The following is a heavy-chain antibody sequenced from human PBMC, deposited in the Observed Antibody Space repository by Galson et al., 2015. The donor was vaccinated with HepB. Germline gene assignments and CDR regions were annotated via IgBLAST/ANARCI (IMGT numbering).Heavy chain of an antibody. J-gene: IGHJ6*03. V-gene: IGHV3-23*01. Sequence: SLRLSCAASGFTFSSYAMSWVRQAPGKGLEWVSAISGSGGSTYYADSVKGRFTISRDNSKNTLYLQMNSLRAEDTAVYYCARKRFLEWLSHYYYMDVWGKGTTVTVSS. CDR3: ARKRFLEWLSHYYYMDV. D-gene: IGHD3-3*01. CDR2: ISGSGGST. CDR1: GFTFSSYA.